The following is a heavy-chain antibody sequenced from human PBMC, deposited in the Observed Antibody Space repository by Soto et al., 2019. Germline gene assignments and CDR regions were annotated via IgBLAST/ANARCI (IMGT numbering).Heavy chain of an antibody. CDR2: INPNNGGT. Sequence: ASVKVSCKSSGYTFNGYYIHWVRQAPGQGLEWMGWINPNNGGTKYSQKFQGRVTMTRDTSISTAYMELSRLRSDDTAVYYCARAGMTTASYYYYGMDVWGQGTTVTVSS. D-gene: IGHD4-4*01. V-gene: IGHV1-2*02. CDR3: ARAGMTTASYYYYGMDV. CDR1: GYTFNGYY. J-gene: IGHJ6*02.